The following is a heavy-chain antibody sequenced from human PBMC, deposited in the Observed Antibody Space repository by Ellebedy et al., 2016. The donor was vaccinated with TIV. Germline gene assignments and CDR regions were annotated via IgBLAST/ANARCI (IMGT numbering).Heavy chain of an antibody. CDR2: ISNSGSTI. V-gene: IGHV3-11*01. CDR3: ARDARLIDQQHNWFDP. Sequence: GESLKISCAASGFTFSDYYTIWIRQAPGKGLEWVSYISNSGSTICYADSLKGRFTISRDNAKKSRSLLMNSLRAGDTAVYYCARDARLIDQQHNWFDPWGQGTLVTVSS. CDR1: GFTFSDYY. D-gene: IGHD2-2*01. J-gene: IGHJ5*02.